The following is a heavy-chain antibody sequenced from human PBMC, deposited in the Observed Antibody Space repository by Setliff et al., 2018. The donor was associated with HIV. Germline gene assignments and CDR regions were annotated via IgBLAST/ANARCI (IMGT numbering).Heavy chain of an antibody. D-gene: IGHD3-22*01. V-gene: IGHV3-7*01. CDR3: AREWTTLTQYYYDSSGYQLDY. CDR1: GFTFSSYW. Sequence: PGGSLRLSCAASGFTFSSYWMSWVRQAPGKGLEWVANIKQDGSEKYYVDSVKGRFTISRDNAKNSLYLQMNSLRAEDTAVYYCAREWTTLTQYYYDSSGYQLDYWGQGTLVTVSS. CDR2: IKQDGSEK. J-gene: IGHJ4*02.